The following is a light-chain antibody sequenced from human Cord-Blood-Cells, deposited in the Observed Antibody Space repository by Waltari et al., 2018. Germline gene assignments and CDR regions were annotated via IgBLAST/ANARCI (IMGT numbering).Light chain of an antibody. J-gene: IGLJ3*02. Sequence: QSALTQPASVSGSPGQSITISCTGTSSDVGSYNLVSWYQQHPGKAPKLRIYEGSKRPSGVSNRFSGSKSGNTASLTISGLQAEDEADYYCCSYAGSSTWVFGGWTKLTVL. CDR2: EGS. V-gene: IGLV2-23*01. CDR1: SSDVGSYNL. CDR3: CSYAGSSTWV.